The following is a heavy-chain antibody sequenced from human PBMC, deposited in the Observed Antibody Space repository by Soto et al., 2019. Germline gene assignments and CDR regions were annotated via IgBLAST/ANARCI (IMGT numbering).Heavy chain of an antibody. V-gene: IGHV1-18*01. J-gene: IGHJ6*02. Sequence: QVQLVQSGAEVEKPGASVKVSCKASGYRFTSNGISWVRQAPGQGLEWMGWISTYNANTNYAQKFQGRVTMTTDTSTTTAYMELRSLRSDDTAVYYCARVLFNYYGSGEGGYYYGLDVWGQGTTVTVSS. CDR1: GYRFTSNG. D-gene: IGHD3-10*01. CDR2: ISTYNANT. CDR3: ARVLFNYYGSGEGGYYYGLDV.